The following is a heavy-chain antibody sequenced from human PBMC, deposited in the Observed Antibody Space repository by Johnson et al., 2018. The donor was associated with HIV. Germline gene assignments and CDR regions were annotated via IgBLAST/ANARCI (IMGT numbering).Heavy chain of an antibody. CDR1: GFTFSSYA. CDR2: IKSKTDGGTT. Sequence: VQLVESGGGLVQPGGSLRLSCAASGFTFSSYAMSWVRQAPGKGLEWVGRIKSKTDGGTTDYAAPVKGRFTISRDDSKNTLYLQMNSLKTEDTAVYYCTTGWYSGYDLPNAFDIWGQGTMVTVSS. CDR3: TTGWYSGYDLPNAFDI. V-gene: IGHV3-15*01. D-gene: IGHD5-12*01. J-gene: IGHJ3*02.